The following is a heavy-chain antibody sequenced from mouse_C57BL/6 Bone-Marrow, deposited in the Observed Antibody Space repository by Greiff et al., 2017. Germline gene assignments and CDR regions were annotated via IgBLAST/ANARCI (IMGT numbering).Heavy chain of an antibody. V-gene: IGHV5-15*01. CDR2: ISNLAYSI. Sequence: DVKLQESGGGLVQPGGSLKLSCAASGFTFSDYGMAWVRQAPRKGPEWVAFISNLAYSIYYADTVTGRFTISRENAKNTLYLEMSSLRSEDTAMYYCARHYSNYPYYAMDYWGQGTSVTVSS. CDR3: ARHYSNYPYYAMDY. CDR1: GFTFSDYG. J-gene: IGHJ4*01. D-gene: IGHD2-5*01.